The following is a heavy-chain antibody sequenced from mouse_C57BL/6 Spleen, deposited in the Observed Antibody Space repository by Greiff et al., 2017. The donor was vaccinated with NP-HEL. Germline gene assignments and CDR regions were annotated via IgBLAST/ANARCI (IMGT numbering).Heavy chain of an antibody. CDR1: GYTFTSYW. CDR2: IHPNSGST. V-gene: IGHV1-64*01. CDR3: ARKVVATDY. D-gene: IGHD1-1*01. J-gene: IGHJ2*01. Sequence: VQLQQSGAELVKPGASVKLSCKASGYTFTSYWMHWVKQRPGQGLEWIGMIHPNSGSTNYNEKFKSKATLTVDKSSSTACMQLSSLTSEDSAVYYCARKVVATDYWGQGTTLTVSS.